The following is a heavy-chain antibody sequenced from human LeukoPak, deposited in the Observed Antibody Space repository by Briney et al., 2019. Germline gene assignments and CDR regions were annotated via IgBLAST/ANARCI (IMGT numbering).Heavy chain of an antibody. CDR3: ARSMVRGVIITGHFDY. J-gene: IGHJ4*02. Sequence: GASVKVSCKASGYTFTGYYMHWVRQAPGQGLEWMGWINPNSGGTNYAQKLQGRVTMTRDTSISTAYMELSRLRSDDTAVYYCARSMVRGVIITGHFDYWGQGTLVTVSS. V-gene: IGHV1-2*02. D-gene: IGHD3-10*01. CDR1: GYTFTGYY. CDR2: INPNSGGT.